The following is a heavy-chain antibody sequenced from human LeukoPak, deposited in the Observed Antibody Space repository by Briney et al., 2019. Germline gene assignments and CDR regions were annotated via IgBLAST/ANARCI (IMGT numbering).Heavy chain of an antibody. CDR1: GGSISSYY. J-gene: IGHJ4*02. CDR3: ARGGVLRYFDWLFQRSFDY. CDR2: IYYSGST. Sequence: SETLSLTCTVSGGSISSYYWSWIRQPPGKGLEWIGYIYYSGSTNYNPSLKSRVTISVDTSKNQFSLKLSSVTAADTAVYYCARGGVLRYFDWLFQRSFDYWGQGTLVTVSS. V-gene: IGHV4-59*12. D-gene: IGHD3-9*01.